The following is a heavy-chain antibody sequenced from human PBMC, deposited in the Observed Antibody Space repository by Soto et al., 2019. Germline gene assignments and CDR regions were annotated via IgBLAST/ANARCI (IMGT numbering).Heavy chain of an antibody. D-gene: IGHD6-6*01. CDR1: GYTFTSYA. CDR3: VRGGYSSTSYYGMDV. J-gene: IGHJ6*02. V-gene: IGHV1-3*04. CDR2: INIGNGNT. Sequence: QVQFVQSGAEVKEPGASVKVSCKASGYTFTSYALHWVRQAPGQRLEWVGWINIGNGNTRYSQKFQDRVTFTRDTSATTAYMELSSLRSEDAAVYYCVRGGYSSTSYYGMDVWGQGTTVTVSS.